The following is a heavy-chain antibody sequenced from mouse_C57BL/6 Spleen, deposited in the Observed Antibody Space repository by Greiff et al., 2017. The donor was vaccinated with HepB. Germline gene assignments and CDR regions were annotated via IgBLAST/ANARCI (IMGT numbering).Heavy chain of an antibody. J-gene: IGHJ3*01. CDR1: GYAFSSYW. Sequence: VKLMESGAELVKPGASVKISCKASGYAFSSYWMNWVKQRPGKGLEWIGQIYPGDGDTNYNGKFKGKATLTADKSSSTAYMQLSSLTSEDSAVYFCARPAYYDYDWFAYWGQGTLVTVSA. D-gene: IGHD2-4*01. CDR2: IYPGDGDT. V-gene: IGHV1-80*01. CDR3: ARPAYYDYDWFAY.